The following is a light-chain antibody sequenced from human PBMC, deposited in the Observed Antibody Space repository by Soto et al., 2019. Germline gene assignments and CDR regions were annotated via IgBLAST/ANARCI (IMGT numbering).Light chain of an antibody. Sequence: QSVLTQPPSASGTPGQRVTISCSGSSSNIGNNYVYWYHQLPGSAPKLLIYRNNQRPSGVPDRFFGSKSGTSASLVISGLRSEDEAAYHCATWDDSLNGVIFGGGTKLTVL. V-gene: IGLV1-47*01. CDR1: SSNIGNNY. CDR2: RNN. J-gene: IGLJ2*01. CDR3: ATWDDSLNGVI.